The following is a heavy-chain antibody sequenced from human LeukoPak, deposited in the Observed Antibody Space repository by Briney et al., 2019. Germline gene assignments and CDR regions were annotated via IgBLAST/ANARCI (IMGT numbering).Heavy chain of an antibody. V-gene: IGHV3-64*01. D-gene: IGHD2-15*01. J-gene: IGHJ4*02. Sequence: GGSLRLSCAASGFTFSSYAMHWVRQAPGKGLEYVSAISSNGGSTYYANSVKGRFTISRDNSKNTLYLQMGSLRAEDMAVYYCARDSGYCSGGSCYSDYWGQGTLVTVSS. CDR2: ISSNGGST. CDR3: ARDSGYCSGGSCYSDY. CDR1: GFTFSSYA.